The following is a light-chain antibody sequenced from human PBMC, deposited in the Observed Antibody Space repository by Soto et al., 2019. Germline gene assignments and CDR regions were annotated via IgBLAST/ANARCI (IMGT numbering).Light chain of an antibody. V-gene: IGKV3-15*01. CDR2: DAI. CDR1: QNIHNH. Sequence: EKLMSQSPATLSVSPGERVTLSCRASQNIHNHMSWFLQKPGQTPSLLIYDAIIRAADVPARFSGSWSGTEFTLTINSLQSEDFEVYYGQQYDAWPLTFGGGTKIEIK. J-gene: IGKJ4*01. CDR3: QQYDAWPLT.